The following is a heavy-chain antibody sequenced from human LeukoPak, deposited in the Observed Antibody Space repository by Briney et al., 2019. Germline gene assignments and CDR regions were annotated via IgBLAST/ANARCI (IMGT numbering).Heavy chain of an antibody. V-gene: IGHV3-64*01. D-gene: IGHD4-17*01. Sequence: GGSLRLSCAASGFTFSNYAMHWVRQAPGKGLKYVSAISSNGGSTYYANSVKGRFTISRDNSKNTLYLQMGSLRAEDMAVYYCARGSWTTVTTPLDYWGQGTLVTVSS. CDR3: ARGSWTTVTTPLDY. J-gene: IGHJ4*02. CDR1: GFTFSNYA. CDR2: ISSNGGST.